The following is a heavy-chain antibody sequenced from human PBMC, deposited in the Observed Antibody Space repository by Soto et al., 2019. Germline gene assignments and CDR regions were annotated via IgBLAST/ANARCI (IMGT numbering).Heavy chain of an antibody. D-gene: IGHD3-10*01. J-gene: IGHJ6*02. CDR1: GFTFSDFA. CDR3: AAPRDEYGSGVSWFTYGMDI. CDR2: LDGAGGST. V-gene: IGHV3-23*01. Sequence: GGSLRLSCLASGFTFSDFAMTWVRHVPGRGLEWVASLDGAGGSTYYAESVRGRFSISRDNSQNTLFLQMKRLTVDDTAIYYCAAPRDEYGSGVSWFTYGMDIWGQGTTVNV.